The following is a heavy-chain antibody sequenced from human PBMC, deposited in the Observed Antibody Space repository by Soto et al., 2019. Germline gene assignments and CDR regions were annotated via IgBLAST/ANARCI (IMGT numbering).Heavy chain of an antibody. V-gene: IGHV1-2*04. J-gene: IGHJ4*02. Sequence: ASVKVSCKASGYTFTGYYMHWVRQAPGQGLEWMGWINPNSGGTNYAQKFQGWVTMTRDTSISTAYMELSRLRSDDTAVYYCARGQPGYSSSWYRYYFDYWGQGTLVTVSS. CDR1: GYTFTGYY. D-gene: IGHD6-13*01. CDR2: INPNSGGT. CDR3: ARGQPGYSSSWYRYYFDY.